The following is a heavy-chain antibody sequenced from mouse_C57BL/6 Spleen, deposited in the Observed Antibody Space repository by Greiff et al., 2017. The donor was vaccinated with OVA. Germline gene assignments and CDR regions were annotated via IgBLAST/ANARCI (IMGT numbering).Heavy chain of an antibody. CDR3: ANYYGSSYDYAMDY. J-gene: IGHJ4*01. Sequence: VQLQQSVAELVRPGASVKLSCTASGFNIKNTYMHWVKQRPEQGLEWIGRIDPANGNTKYDPKFQGKATITADTSSNTANLQLSSLTSEDTAIYYCANYYGSSYDYAMDYWGQGTSVTVSS. CDR1: GFNIKNTY. CDR2: IDPANGNT. V-gene: IGHV14-3*01. D-gene: IGHD1-1*01.